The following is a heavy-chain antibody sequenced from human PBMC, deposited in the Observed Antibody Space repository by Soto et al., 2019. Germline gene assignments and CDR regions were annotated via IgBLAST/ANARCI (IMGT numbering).Heavy chain of an antibody. J-gene: IGHJ6*02. CDR3: VSPYCTNGVCYTPYYYGMDV. CDR2: ISSNGGST. V-gene: IGHV3-64D*08. CDR1: GFTFSSYA. Sequence: GGSLRLSCAASGFTFSSYAMSWVRQAPGRGLDCVSDISSNGGSTYYADSVKGRFTISRDNSKNTLYLQMSSLRAEDTAVYYCVSPYCTNGVCYTPYYYGMDVWGQGTTVTVSS. D-gene: IGHD2-8*01.